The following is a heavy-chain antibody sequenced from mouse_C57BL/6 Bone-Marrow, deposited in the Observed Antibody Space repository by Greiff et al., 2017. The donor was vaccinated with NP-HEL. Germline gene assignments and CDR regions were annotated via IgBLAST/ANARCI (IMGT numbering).Heavy chain of an antibody. Sequence: VQLQQSGAELARPGASVKLSCKASGYTFTSYGISWVKQRTGQGLEWIGEIYPRSGNTYYNEKFKGKATLTADKSSSTAYMELRSLTSEDSAVYFCARAGYDYDGAFAYWGQGTLVTVSA. CDR3: ARAGYDYDGAFAY. D-gene: IGHD2-4*01. V-gene: IGHV1-81*01. CDR2: IYPRSGNT. CDR1: GYTFTSYG. J-gene: IGHJ3*01.